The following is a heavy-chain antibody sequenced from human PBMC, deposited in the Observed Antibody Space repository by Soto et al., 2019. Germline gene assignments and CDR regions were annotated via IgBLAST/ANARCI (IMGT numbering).Heavy chain of an antibody. CDR2: IFYSGTT. V-gene: IGHV4-31*03. Sequence: QVQLQESGPGLVKPSQTLSLTCTGSGGSISSGGYFWSCIRQPPGKGLEWIGNIFYSGTTYYNPSLKSRVSISVDTSKNQFSLKLSSVTAADTAVYFCARGVLYWGQGTLVTVSS. CDR3: ARGVLY. D-gene: IGHD1-1*01. CDR1: GGSISSGGYF. J-gene: IGHJ4*02.